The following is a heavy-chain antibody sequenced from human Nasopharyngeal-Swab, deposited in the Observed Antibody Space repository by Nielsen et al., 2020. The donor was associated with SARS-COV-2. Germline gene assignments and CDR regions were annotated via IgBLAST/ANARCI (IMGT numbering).Heavy chain of an antibody. D-gene: IGHD3-9*01. CDR3: ASPVHYDILTGSEYGMDV. CDR2: IIPIFGTA. V-gene: IGHV1-69*01. Sequence: WVRQAPGQGLEWMGGIIPIFGTANYAQKFQGRVTITADEPTSTAYMELSSLRSEDTAVYYCASPVHYDILTGSEYGMDVWGQGTTVTVSS. J-gene: IGHJ6*02.